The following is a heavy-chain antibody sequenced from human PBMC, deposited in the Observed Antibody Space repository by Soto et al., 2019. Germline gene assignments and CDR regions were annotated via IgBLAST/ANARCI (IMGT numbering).Heavy chain of an antibody. Sequence: SETLSLTCTVSGGSINSGGYYWSWIRQHPGKGLEWIGYIYYSGSTYYNPSLKSRVTISVDTSKNQFSLKLSSVTAADTAVYYCARGRLLWLGETQEFDYWGQGTLVTFSS. J-gene: IGHJ4*02. CDR2: IYYSGST. V-gene: IGHV4-31*03. CDR1: GGSINSGGYY. CDR3: ARGRLLWLGETQEFDY. D-gene: IGHD3-10*01.